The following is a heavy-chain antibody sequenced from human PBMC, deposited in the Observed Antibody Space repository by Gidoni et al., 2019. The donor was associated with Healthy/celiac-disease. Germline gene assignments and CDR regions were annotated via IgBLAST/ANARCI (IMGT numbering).Heavy chain of an antibody. CDR1: GFTFSSYG. CDR3: ARDLYYDSSGWTPSDY. CDR2: IWYDGSNK. V-gene: IGHV3-33*01. J-gene: IGHJ4*02. D-gene: IGHD3-22*01. Sequence: QVQLVASGGGVVQPGRSLRLSCAASGFTFSSYGMHWVRQAPGKGLEWVAVIWYDGSNKYYADSVKGRFTISRDNSKNTLYLQMNSLRAEDTAVYYCARDLYYDSSGWTPSDYWGQGTLVTVSS.